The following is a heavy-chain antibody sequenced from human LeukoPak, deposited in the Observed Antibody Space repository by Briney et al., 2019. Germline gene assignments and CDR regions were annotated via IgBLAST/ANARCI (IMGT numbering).Heavy chain of an antibody. D-gene: IGHD2-2*01. CDR1: GFTFNDYW. CDR3: TRMAWRSRPFDY. CDR2: VKQDGSEK. J-gene: IGHJ4*02. Sequence: PGGSLRLSCAAFGFTFNDYWISWVRQAPGKGLEWVANVKQDGSEKFYVDSVKGRFTISRDNAKNSVHLQMNSLRAEDTAVYYCTRMAWRSRPFDYWGQGTLVTVSS. V-gene: IGHV3-7*01.